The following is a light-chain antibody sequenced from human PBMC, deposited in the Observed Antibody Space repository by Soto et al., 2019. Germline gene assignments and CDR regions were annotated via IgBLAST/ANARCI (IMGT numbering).Light chain of an antibody. CDR3: CSYAGTYSYV. CDR1: SNDVGGYDY. J-gene: IGLJ1*01. Sequence: QSLLTQPRSVSGSPGQSVTISCTGTSNDVGGYDYVSWYQQHPGKAPKLIIYDVSKRPSGVPDRFSGSKSGNTASLTISGLQAEDEADYYCCSYAGTYSYVFGTGTKVTLL. CDR2: DVS. V-gene: IGLV2-11*01.